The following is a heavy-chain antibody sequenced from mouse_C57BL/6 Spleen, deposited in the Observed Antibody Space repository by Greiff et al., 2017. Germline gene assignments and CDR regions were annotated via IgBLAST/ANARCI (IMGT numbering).Heavy chain of an antibody. CDR1: GYTFTSYG. CDR2: IYPRSGNT. V-gene: IGHV1-81*01. J-gene: IGHJ2*01. Sequence: VKLQQSGAELARPGASVKLSCKASGYTFTSYGISWVKQRTGQGLEWIGEIYPRSGNTYYNEKFKGKATLTADKSSSTAYMELRSLTSEDSAVYFCAREDDGYYFDYWGQGTTLTVSS. CDR3: AREDDGYYFDY. D-gene: IGHD2-3*01.